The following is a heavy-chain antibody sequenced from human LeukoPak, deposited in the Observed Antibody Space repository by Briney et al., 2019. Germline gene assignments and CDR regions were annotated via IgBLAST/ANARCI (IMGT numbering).Heavy chain of an antibody. CDR2: THYSGST. CDR1: GGSISDYY. D-gene: IGHD6-19*01. Sequence: SETLSLTCTVSGGSISDYYWSWIRRPPGKGLEWIGYTHYSGSTNYNPSLKSRVTISVDTSKNQFSLKLSSVTAADTAVYYCASESVALAGIDYWGQGTLVTVSS. CDR3: ASESVALAGIDY. V-gene: IGHV4-59*08. J-gene: IGHJ4*02.